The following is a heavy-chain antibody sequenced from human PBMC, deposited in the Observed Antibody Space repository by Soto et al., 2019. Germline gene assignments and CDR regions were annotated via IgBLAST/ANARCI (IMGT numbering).Heavy chain of an antibody. V-gene: IGHV4-34*01. CDR3: ARPLTTVITSLGF. CDR1: GGSFSGYY. J-gene: IGHJ4*02. D-gene: IGHD4-17*01. CDR2: INHSGST. Sequence: SETLSLTCAVYGGSFSGYYWSWIRQPPGKGLEWIGEINHSGSTNYNPSPKSRVTISVDTSKNQFSLKLTSVTAADTAVYYCARPLTTVITSLGFWGRGTLVTVSS.